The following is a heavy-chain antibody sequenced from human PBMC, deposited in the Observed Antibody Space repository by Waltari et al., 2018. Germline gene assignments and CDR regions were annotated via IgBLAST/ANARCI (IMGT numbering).Heavy chain of an antibody. CDR2: IRFDGTDK. CDR3: AKEGNCGGECYSDY. Sequence: QVQLVESGGGVVQPGESLRLSCAWSGIPVRCYGIHWVRQAPGKGLEWVAFIRFDGTDKYYTDSVKGRFTIFRDNSKNTLYLQMNSLRVEDTAMYFCAKEGNCGGECYSDYWGQGALVTVSS. D-gene: IGHD2-21*01. J-gene: IGHJ4*02. V-gene: IGHV3-30*02. CDR1: GIPVRCYG.